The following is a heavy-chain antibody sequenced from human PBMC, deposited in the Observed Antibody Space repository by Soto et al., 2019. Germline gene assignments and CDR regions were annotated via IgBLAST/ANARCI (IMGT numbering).Heavy chain of an antibody. V-gene: IGHV3-30*01. CDR3: ARGDSNSWSDY. J-gene: IGHJ4*02. CDR2: ISYDGTNK. Sequence: QVQLVESGGGVVQPGRSLRLSCAASGFTFRTYAMDWVRQAPGKGLEWVAVISYDGTNKYYADSVKGRFTISRDNSKNTLSLQMNSLRAEDTAVYYCARGDSNSWSDYWGQGTLGTVSS. CDR1: GFTFRTYA. D-gene: IGHD6-13*01.